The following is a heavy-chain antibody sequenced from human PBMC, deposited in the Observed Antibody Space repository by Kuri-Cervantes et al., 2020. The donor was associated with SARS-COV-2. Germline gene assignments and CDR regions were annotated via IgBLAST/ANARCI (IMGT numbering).Heavy chain of an antibody. D-gene: IGHD3-3*01. V-gene: IGHV3-21*01. CDR3: ARGGFLEWFLDY. Sequence: GESLKISCAASGFTFSSYSMNWVRQAPGKGLEWVSSISSSSSYIYYADSVKGRFTISRGNAKNSLYLQMNSLRAEDTAVYYCARGGFLEWFLDYWGQGTLVTVSS. CDR1: GFTFSSYS. J-gene: IGHJ4*02. CDR2: ISSSSSYI.